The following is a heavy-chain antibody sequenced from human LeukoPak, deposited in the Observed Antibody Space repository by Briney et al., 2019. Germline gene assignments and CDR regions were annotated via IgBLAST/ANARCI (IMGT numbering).Heavy chain of an antibody. CDR3: ARGRGYSQSNWVDP. J-gene: IGHJ5*02. CDR1: GFTFSSYW. V-gene: IGHV3-7*03. D-gene: IGHD5-18*01. Sequence: GGSLRLSCAASGFTFSSYWMSWVRQAPGQGLEWVANIKQDGSEKYYVDSVKGRFTISRDNAKNSLYVQMNSLRAEDTAVYYCARGRGYSQSNWVDPWGQGTMVTVSA. CDR2: IKQDGSEK.